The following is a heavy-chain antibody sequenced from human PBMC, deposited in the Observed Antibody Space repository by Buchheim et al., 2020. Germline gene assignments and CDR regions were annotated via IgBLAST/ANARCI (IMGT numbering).Heavy chain of an antibody. D-gene: IGHD2-2*01. J-gene: IGHJ4*02. Sequence: QLQLVESGGGVVQPGRSLRLSCAASGFTFSNYGMHWVRQAPGKGLEWVAVISYDESSKYYADSVKGRFTISRDNSKNKLYLQMNSLGVEDTAVYYCARDQGGSRFDYWGQGTL. CDR1: GFTFSNYG. CDR2: ISYDESSK. CDR3: ARDQGGSRFDY. V-gene: IGHV3-30*19.